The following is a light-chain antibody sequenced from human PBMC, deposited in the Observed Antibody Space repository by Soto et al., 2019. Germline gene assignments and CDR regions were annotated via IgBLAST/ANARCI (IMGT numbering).Light chain of an antibody. Sequence: EIVLTQSPGTLSLSPGERATLSCRASQSVSSNYLAWYQQRPGQAPRVLNYGASSRATGIPDRFSGSGSGTDFSLTISSLEPEDFAVYLCHHYGKSPTNTFAQGIKVEIK. J-gene: IGKJ2*01. CDR1: QSVSSNY. V-gene: IGKV3-20*01. CDR3: HHYGKSPTNT. CDR2: GAS.